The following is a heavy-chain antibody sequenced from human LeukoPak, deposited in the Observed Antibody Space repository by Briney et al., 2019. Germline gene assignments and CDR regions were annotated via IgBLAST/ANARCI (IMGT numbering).Heavy chain of an antibody. Sequence: TSETLSLTCAVYGGSFSGYYWSWIRQPPGKGLEWIGEINHSGSTNYNPSLKSRVTISVDTSKNQFSLKLSSVTAADTAVYYCASVWSGYYDAFDIWGQGTMVTVSS. J-gene: IGHJ3*02. CDR1: GGSFSGYY. CDR3: ASVWSGYYDAFDI. V-gene: IGHV4-34*01. CDR2: INHSGST. D-gene: IGHD3-3*01.